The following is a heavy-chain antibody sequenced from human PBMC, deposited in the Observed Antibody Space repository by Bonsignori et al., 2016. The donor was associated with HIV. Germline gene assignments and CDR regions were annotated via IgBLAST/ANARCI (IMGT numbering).Heavy chain of an antibody. CDR2: INHSGST. Sequence: SETLSLTCAVYGGSFSGYYWSWIRQPPGKGLEWIGEINHSGSTNYNPSLKSRVTISVDTSKNQFSLKLSSVTAADTAVYYCVRENTAMASGFVDYWGQGTLVTVSS. CDR3: VRENTAMASGFVDY. CDR1: GGSFSGYY. V-gene: IGHV4-34*01. D-gene: IGHD5-18*01. J-gene: IGHJ4*02.